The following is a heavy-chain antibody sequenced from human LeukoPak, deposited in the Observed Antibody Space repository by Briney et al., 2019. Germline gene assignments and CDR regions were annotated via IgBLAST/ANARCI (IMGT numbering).Heavy chain of an antibody. CDR2: IHYTGSG. D-gene: IGHD5-12*01. Sequence: AETLSLTCTVSGDSISTYYWSWIRQPPRKGLEWIGYIHYTGSGKYNPSLRSRVTMSLDTSKNQFSLKLRFVTAADTAVYYCARHDSGYDYPLDYWGQGTLVTVSS. CDR3: ARHDSGYDYPLDY. V-gene: IGHV4-59*08. J-gene: IGHJ4*02. CDR1: GDSISTYY.